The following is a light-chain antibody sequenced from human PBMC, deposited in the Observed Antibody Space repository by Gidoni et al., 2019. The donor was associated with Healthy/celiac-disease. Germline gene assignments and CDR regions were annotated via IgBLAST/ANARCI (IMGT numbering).Light chain of an antibody. V-gene: IGKV1-39*01. J-gene: IGKJ1*01. Sequence: SASVGDRVPITCRASQSISSYLNWYQQKPGKAPKILIYVASSLQSGVPSRFSGSGSWTDFTLTISSLQPEDFATYYCQQSYSTPWTFGQGTKVEIK. CDR1: QSISSY. CDR2: VAS. CDR3: QQSYSTPWT.